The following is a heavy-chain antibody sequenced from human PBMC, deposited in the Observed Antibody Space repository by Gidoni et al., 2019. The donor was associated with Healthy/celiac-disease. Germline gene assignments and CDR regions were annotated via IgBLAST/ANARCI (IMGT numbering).Heavy chain of an antibody. J-gene: IGHJ3*02. Sequence: HVQLVESGGGLVKPGESLRRSCAASGFTFSDYYMGWIRQAPGKGLEWVSYISSSGSTIYYADSVKGRFTISRDNAKNSLYLQMNSLRAEDTAVYYCASDSGYGHAFDIWGQGTMVTVSS. CDR3: ASDSGYGHAFDI. CDR1: GFTFSDYY. CDR2: ISSSGSTI. D-gene: IGHD3-22*01. V-gene: IGHV3-11*01.